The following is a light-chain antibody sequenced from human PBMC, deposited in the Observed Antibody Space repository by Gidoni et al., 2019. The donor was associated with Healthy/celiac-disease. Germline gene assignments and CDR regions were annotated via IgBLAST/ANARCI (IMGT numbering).Light chain of an antibody. CDR3: SSYTSSSTLYV. V-gene: IGLV2-14*01. CDR2: DVS. J-gene: IGLJ1*01. CDR1: SSDVGGYNY. Sequence: QSALTQPDSVSGSLGQSITISCTGTSSDVGGYNYVSWYQQHPGKAPKLMIYDVSNRPSGVSNRFSGSKSGNTASLTISGLQAEDEADYYCSSYTSSSTLYVFGTGTKVTVL.